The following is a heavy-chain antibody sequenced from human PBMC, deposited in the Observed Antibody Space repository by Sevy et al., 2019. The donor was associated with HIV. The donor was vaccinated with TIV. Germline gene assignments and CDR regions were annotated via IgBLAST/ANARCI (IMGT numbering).Heavy chain of an antibody. CDR2: MNPNSGNT. CDR1: GYTFTSYD. J-gene: IGHJ1*01. CDR3: ARGTFESGWSMEYFQH. Sequence: ASVKVSCKASGYTFTSYDINWVRQATGQGLEWMGWMNPNSGNTGYAQKFQGRVTMTRNTSISTAYMELGSLRSEDTAVYYCARGTFESGWSMEYFQHWGQGTLVTVSS. V-gene: IGHV1-8*01. D-gene: IGHD6-19*01.